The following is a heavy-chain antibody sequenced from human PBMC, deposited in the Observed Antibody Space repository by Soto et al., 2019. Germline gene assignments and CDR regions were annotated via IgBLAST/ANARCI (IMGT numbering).Heavy chain of an antibody. D-gene: IGHD5-18*01. V-gene: IGHV1-69*02. CDR3: ARVDTAMGSGY. J-gene: IGHJ4*02. Sequence: QVQLVQSGAEVKKPGSSVKVSCKASGGTFSSYTISWVRQAPGQGLEWMGRIIPILGIANYAQKFQGRVTITADKSTSTAYVELSSLRSEDTAVYYCARVDTAMGSGYWGQGTLVTVSS. CDR2: IIPILGIA. CDR1: GGTFSSYT.